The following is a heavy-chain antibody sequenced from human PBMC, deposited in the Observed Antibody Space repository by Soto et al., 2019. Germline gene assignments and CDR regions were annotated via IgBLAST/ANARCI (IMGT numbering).Heavy chain of an antibody. CDR2: LIPIFGAP. D-gene: IGHD1-26*01. V-gene: IGHV1-69*01. J-gene: IGHJ6*02. CDR3: ARVVGASTPHYFYGMDV. Sequence: QVQLVQSGAEVRKPGSSVKVSCEASGGSFSSYAIGWVRQAPGQGLEWMGALIPIFGAPNYAQKFQGRVTITADESTRKAYMELSSLGSEDTAVYYCARVVGASTPHYFYGMDVWGQGTTVIVSS. CDR1: GGSFSSYA.